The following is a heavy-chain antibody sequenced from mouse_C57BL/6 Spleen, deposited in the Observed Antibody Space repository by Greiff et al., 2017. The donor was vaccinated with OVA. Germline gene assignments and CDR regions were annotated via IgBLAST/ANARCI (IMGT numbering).Heavy chain of an antibody. D-gene: IGHD3-2*02. CDR1: GFTFSSYA. CDR3: ARDELSHYFDD. CDR2: ISDGGSYT. Sequence: EVQVVESGGGLVKPGGSLKLSCAASGFTFSSYAMSWVRQTPEQRLEWVATISDGGSYTYYPDNVKGRFTISRDNAKNNLYLQMSHLESEDTAMYYCARDELSHYFDDWGQGTTLTVSS. V-gene: IGHV5-4*01. J-gene: IGHJ2*01.